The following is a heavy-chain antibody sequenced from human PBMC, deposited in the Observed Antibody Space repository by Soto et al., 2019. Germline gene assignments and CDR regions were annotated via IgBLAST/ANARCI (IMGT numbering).Heavy chain of an antibody. CDR3: ARLSPPFDY. CDR2: ISGTSSSYI. CDR1: GFTFSSYG. Sequence: GGSLRLSCTASGFTFSSYGMNWVRQAPGKGLEWVSSISGTSSSYIYYADSVKGRFTITRDNAKNSLYLQMNSLRAEDTAVYYCARLSPPFDYWGQGTLVTVSS. J-gene: IGHJ4*02. V-gene: IGHV3-21*04.